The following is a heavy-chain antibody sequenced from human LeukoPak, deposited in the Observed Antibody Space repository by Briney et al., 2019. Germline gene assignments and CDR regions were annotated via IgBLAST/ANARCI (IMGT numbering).Heavy chain of an antibody. Sequence: SQTLSLTCTVSGGSISSSDYYWSWIRQPPGKGLEWIGYIYYSGSTYYNPSLKSRVTISVDTSKNQFSLKLSSVTAADTAVYYCARDPRARGAGAFDIWGQGTMVTVSS. CDR3: ARDPRARGAGAFDI. V-gene: IGHV4-30-4*01. CDR2: IYYSGST. J-gene: IGHJ3*02. D-gene: IGHD4/OR15-4a*01. CDR1: GGSISSSDYY.